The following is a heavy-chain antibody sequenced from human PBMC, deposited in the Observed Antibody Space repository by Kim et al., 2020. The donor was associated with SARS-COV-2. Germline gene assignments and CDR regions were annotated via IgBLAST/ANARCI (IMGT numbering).Heavy chain of an antibody. D-gene: IGHD6-25*01. CDR1: GFTFDDYG. J-gene: IGHJ4*02. CDR3: TLIGHSGGRSGY. Sequence: GGSLRLSCAASGFTFDDYGMSWVRQTPGKGLEWVSGINWNGGSTGYADSVKGRFTISKDNAKKSLYLQMNSLRAEDTALYYCTLIGHSGGRSGYWGQGTLVTVSS. V-gene: IGHV3-20*04. CDR2: INWNGGST.